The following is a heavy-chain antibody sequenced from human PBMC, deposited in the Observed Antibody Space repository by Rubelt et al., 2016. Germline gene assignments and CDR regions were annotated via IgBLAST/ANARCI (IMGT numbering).Heavy chain of an antibody. CDR2: ISYDGSNK. CDR3: ARGGDYDSSETGEKWDYYYDGLDV. Sequence: QVQLVESEGGVVQPGRSLRLSCAASGFTFSSYAMHWVRQAPGKGLEWVAVISYDGSNKYYADSVKGRFTISRDNSKNKLYVQMNSLGAEDTAVYYCARGGDYDSSETGEKWDYYYDGLDVWGQGTAVTVSS. CDR1: GFTFSSYA. J-gene: IGHJ6*01. D-gene: IGHD3-22*01. V-gene: IGHV3-30*04.